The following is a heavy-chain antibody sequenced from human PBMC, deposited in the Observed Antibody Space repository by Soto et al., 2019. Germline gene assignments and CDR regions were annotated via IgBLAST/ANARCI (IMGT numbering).Heavy chain of an antibody. V-gene: IGHV3-23*01. D-gene: IGHD5-12*01. CDR2: IKAAGGDT. Sequence: EVQLLASGGDLVRPGGSLRLSCAGSGFMFSNYPMSWVRQAPGKGPEWVAAIKAAGGDTYYADSVKGRFTISRDNFNDMLNLQMNSLTVEDTAMYYCKRDVVASSPPGADYWGQGTLVTVSS. CDR3: KRDVVASSPPGADY. J-gene: IGHJ4*02. CDR1: GFMFSNYP.